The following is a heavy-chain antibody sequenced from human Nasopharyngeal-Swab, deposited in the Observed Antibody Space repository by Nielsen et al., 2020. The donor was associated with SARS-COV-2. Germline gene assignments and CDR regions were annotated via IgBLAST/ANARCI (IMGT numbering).Heavy chain of an antibody. J-gene: IGHJ4*02. Sequence: GESLKISCAASGFTFSDYYMSWIRQAPGKRLEWVSYISSSSSDTDYADSVKGRFIISRDNAKNSLYLQMNSLRAEDTAVYYCARYSSGWNFDYWGQGILVTVSS. CDR1: GFTFSDYY. D-gene: IGHD6-19*01. CDR3: ARYSSGWNFDY. CDR2: ISSSSSDT. V-gene: IGHV3-11*06.